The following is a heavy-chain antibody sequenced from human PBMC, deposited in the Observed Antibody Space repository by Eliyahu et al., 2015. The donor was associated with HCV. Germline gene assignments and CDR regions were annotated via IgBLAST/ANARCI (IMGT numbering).Heavy chain of an antibody. V-gene: IGHV4-59*08. CDR1: GGSISNYY. D-gene: IGHD5-18*01. J-gene: IGHJ4*02. CDR3: TRQPPNTASFDY. Sequence: QVQLQESGPGLLKPSETLFLTCTVSGGSISNYYWSWIRQPPGKGLEWIGYIYYTGSTKYNPSLQSRVTISVDTSNNQFSLKLTSVTAADTAVYYCTRQPPNTASFDYWAQGTLVTVSS. CDR2: IYYTGST.